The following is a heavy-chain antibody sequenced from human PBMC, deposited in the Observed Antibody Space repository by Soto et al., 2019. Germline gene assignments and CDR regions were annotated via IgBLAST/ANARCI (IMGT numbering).Heavy chain of an antibody. CDR3: ARSESLDTAMVDYYYYGMDV. Sequence: GGSLRLSCAASGFTFSSYSMNWVRQAPGKGLEWVSSISSSSSYIYYADSVKGRFTISRDNAKNSLYLQMNSLRAEDTAVYYCARSESLDTAMVDYYYYGMDVWGQGTTVTVSS. J-gene: IGHJ6*02. CDR2: ISSSSSYI. V-gene: IGHV3-21*01. D-gene: IGHD5-18*01. CDR1: GFTFSSYS.